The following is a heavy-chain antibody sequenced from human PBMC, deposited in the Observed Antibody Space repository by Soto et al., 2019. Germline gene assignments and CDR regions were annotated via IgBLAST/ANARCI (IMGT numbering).Heavy chain of an antibody. V-gene: IGHV3-23*01. CDR3: AKDVIAVRGVNDAFDI. J-gene: IGHJ3*02. D-gene: IGHD3-10*01. Sequence: GGSLRLSCAASGFTFSSYAMSWVRQAPGKGLEWVSAISGSGGSTYYADSVKGRFTISRDNSKNTLYLQMNSLRAEDTAVYYCAKDVIAVRGVNDAFDIWGQGIMVTVSS. CDR2: ISGSGGST. CDR1: GFTFSSYA.